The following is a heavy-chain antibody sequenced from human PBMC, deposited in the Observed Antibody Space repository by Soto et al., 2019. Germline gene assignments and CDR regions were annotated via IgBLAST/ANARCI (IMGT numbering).Heavy chain of an antibody. Sequence: GGSLRLSCAASGFTFSRYWMHWVRQAPGKGLVWVSRINSDGSSTSYADSVKGRFTISRDNAKNTLYLQMNSLRAEDTAVYYCARDLDFWSGKDAFDIRGQGTIVTVSS. J-gene: IGHJ3*02. CDR2: INSDGSST. V-gene: IGHV3-74*01. D-gene: IGHD3-3*01. CDR3: ARDLDFWSGKDAFDI. CDR1: GFTFSRYW.